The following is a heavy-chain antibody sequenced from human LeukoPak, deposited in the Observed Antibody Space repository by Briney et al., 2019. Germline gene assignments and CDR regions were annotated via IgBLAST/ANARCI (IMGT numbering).Heavy chain of an antibody. V-gene: IGHV4-39*01. Sequence: PSETLSLTCIVSGDSISSGSFYWGWIRQPPGKGLEWIGSIYYSGSTYYNPSLKSRVTISVDTSKNQFSLKLSSVTAADTAVYYCARLDRGVSGYGGAFDYWGQGTLVTVSS. CDR1: GDSISSGSFY. CDR3: ARLDRGVSGYGGAFDY. J-gene: IGHJ4*02. D-gene: IGHD5-12*01. CDR2: IYYSGST.